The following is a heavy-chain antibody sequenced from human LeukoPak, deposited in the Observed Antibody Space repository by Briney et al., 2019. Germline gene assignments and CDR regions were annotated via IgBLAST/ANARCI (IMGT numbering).Heavy chain of an antibody. D-gene: IGHD3-22*01. CDR2: ISGSGGST. CDR1: GFTFSSYA. V-gene: IGHV3-23*01. J-gene: IGHJ4*02. Sequence: PGGSLRLSCAASGFTFSSYAMSWVRQAPGKGLQWGSSISGSGGSTYYADSVKGRFTISRDNSKNTLYLQMNSLRAEGTAVYYCAKSLVGNYYDSSGYYYSLHYWGQGTLVTVSS. CDR3: AKSLVGNYYDSSGYYYSLHY.